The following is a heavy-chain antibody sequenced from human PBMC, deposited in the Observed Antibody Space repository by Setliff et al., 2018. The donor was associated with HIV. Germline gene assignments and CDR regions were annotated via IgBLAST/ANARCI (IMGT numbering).Heavy chain of an antibody. V-gene: IGHV1-24*01. CDR3: VRGSGPRVVVAMPFDY. D-gene: IGHD2-2*01. Sequence: ASVKVSCKISGYTLTELSIHWVRQAPGKGLEWMANFDPEDGETFYAQKFQGRLTMTEDTSTDTAYMELRSLTSDDTAVYYCVRGSGPRVVVAMPFDYWGQGTPVTVSS. J-gene: IGHJ4*02. CDR1: GYTLTELS. CDR2: FDPEDGET.